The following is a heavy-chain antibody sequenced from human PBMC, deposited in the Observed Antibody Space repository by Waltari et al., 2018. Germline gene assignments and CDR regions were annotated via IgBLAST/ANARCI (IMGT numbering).Heavy chain of an antibody. V-gene: IGHV4-59*08. CDR2: IYYSGRT. Sequence: QVQLQESGPGLVKPSETLSLTCTVSGGSMTDYYWTWIRQPPGKGLEWIGQIYYSGRTTYNPTRRSRATISIDTSKNQFSLKLSSVTATDTAVYFCARLGRGDHNCFWDFWGQGSLVSVSS. CDR3: ARLGRGDHNCFWDF. D-gene: IGHD1-1*01. J-gene: IGHJ4*02. CDR1: GGSMTDYY.